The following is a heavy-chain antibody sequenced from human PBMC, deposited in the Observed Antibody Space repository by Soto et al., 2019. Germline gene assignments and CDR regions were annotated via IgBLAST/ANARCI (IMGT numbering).Heavy chain of an antibody. D-gene: IGHD3-3*01. CDR1: GGSISSYY. Sequence: SETLSLTCTVSGGSISSYYWSWIRQPPGKGLEWIGYIYYSGSTNYNPSPKSRVTISVDTSKNQFSLKLSSVTAADTAVYYCAREKKTYYDFWSGKTGGMDVWGQGTTVTVS. V-gene: IGHV4-59*01. CDR2: IYYSGST. J-gene: IGHJ6*02. CDR3: AREKKTYYDFWSGKTGGMDV.